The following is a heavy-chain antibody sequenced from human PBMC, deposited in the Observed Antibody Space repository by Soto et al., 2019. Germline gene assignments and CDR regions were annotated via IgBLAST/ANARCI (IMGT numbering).Heavy chain of an antibody. CDR3: ARDRNYYDSSGLDY. V-gene: IGHV3-33*01. J-gene: IGHJ4*02. CDR1: GFIFSRNG. Sequence: PGGSLRLSCAASGFIFSRNGMHWVRQAPGKGLEWVAGTWYDGRTKYYADSVKGRFTISRDNSESTLYLQMSSLRAEDTAVYYCARDRNYYDSSGLDYWGQGTLVTVSS. D-gene: IGHD3-22*01. CDR2: TWYDGRTK.